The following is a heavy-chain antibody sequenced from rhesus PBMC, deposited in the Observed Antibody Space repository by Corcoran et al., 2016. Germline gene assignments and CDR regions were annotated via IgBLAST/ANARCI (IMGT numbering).Heavy chain of an antibody. CDR2: IDRSGST. Sequence: QVQLQESGPVLVMPSETLSLTCAVSGGSISSSYWSWIRQAPGKGLEWVGRIDRSGSTYYNPSLKSRVTLSVDTSKTQLSLKLSSVTAADTAVYYCARGYVWGPGVLVTVSS. CDR1: GGSISSSY. J-gene: IGHJ5-1*01. V-gene: IGHV4S11*01. CDR3: ARGYV.